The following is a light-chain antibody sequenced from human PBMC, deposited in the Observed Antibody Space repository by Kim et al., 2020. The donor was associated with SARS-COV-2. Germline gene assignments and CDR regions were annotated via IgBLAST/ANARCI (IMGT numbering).Light chain of an antibody. CDR2: GQN. CDR3: SSRNSRARHSPVV. CDR1: SLRSPY. Sequence: GHIVSITCHGHSLRSPYPIWYQQKPGPAPLPVIFGQNKRPPALPDRCPGSSSPNTAPLTIASTQAEDETCCYCSSRNSRARHSPVVFGGGTQLTVL. V-gene: IGLV3-19*01. J-gene: IGLJ2*01.